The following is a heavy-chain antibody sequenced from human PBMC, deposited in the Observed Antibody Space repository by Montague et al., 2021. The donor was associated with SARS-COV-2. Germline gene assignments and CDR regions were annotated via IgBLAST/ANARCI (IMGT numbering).Heavy chain of an antibody. Sequence: SLRLSCAASGFTFSSYAMHWVRQAPVKGLEWVAVISYDGSNKYYXDSVKGRFTTSRDNSKNTLYLQMNSLRAEDTAVYYCASELADYGDFDYWGQGTLVAVSS. D-gene: IGHD4-17*01. CDR3: ASELADYGDFDY. CDR1: GFTFSSYA. J-gene: IGHJ4*02. V-gene: IGHV3-30-3*01. CDR2: ISYDGSNK.